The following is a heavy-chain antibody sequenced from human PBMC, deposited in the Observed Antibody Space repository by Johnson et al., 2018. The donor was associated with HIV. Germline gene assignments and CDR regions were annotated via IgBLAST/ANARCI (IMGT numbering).Heavy chain of an antibody. Sequence: MQLVESGGGVVQPGRSLRLSCAASGFSFSPYALHWVRQTPGKGLEWVAVISHDGSKKYYADSVEGRFTISRDNFKNTLYLQMNSLRDEDTAVYYCATGVGAKTLTNAFDIWGQGTRVTVSS. V-gene: IGHV3-30*04. CDR3: ATGVGAKTLTNAFDI. CDR1: GFSFSPYA. J-gene: IGHJ3*02. D-gene: IGHD1-26*01. CDR2: ISHDGSKK.